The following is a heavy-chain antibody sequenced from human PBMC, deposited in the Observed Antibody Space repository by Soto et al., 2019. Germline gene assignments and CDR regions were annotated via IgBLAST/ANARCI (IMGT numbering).Heavy chain of an antibody. CDR2: IWYDGSNK. CDR3: ARAITYYYYGMDV. CDR1: GFTFGSYG. J-gene: IGHJ6*02. Sequence: GGSLRLSCAASGFTFGSYGMHWVRQAPGKGLEWVAVIWYDGSNKYYADSVKGRFTISRDNSKNTLYLQMNSLRAEDTAVYYCARAITYYYYGMDVWGQGTTVTVSS. V-gene: IGHV3-33*01. D-gene: IGHD2-21*01.